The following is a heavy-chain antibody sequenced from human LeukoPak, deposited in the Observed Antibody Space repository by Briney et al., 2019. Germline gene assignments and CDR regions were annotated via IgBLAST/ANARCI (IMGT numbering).Heavy chain of an antibody. CDR3: ARDTLYCSSTSCLVDP. V-gene: IGHV1-18*01. CDR2: ISAYNGNT. Sequence: GASVKVSCKASGYTFTSYGISWVRQAPGQGLEWMGWISAYNGNTNYAQKLQGRVTMTTDTSTSTAYMELRSLRSDDTAVYYCARDTLYCSSTSCLVDPWGQGTLVTVSS. CDR1: GYTFTSYG. D-gene: IGHD2-2*01. J-gene: IGHJ5*02.